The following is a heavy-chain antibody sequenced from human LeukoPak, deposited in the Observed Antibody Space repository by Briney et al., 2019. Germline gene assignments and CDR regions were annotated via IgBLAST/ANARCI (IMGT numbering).Heavy chain of an antibody. CDR2: INTNTGDP. Sequence: GSVKVSCKASGYPFISNAMNWVRQAPGQGLELMGWINTNTGDPTHAQGFTGRFVFSLDTSVSTAYLQISSLKTEDTAVYYCARDPSYSTSWLHFDYWGQGTLVTVSS. V-gene: IGHV7-4-1*02. D-gene: IGHD6-13*01. CDR3: ARDPSYSTSWLHFDY. CDR1: GYPFISNA. J-gene: IGHJ4*02.